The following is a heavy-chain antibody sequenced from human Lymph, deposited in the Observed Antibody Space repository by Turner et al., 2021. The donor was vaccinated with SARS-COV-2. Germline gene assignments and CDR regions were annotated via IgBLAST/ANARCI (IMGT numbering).Heavy chain of an antibody. CDR2: IYYSGST. J-gene: IGHJ4*02. Sequence: QVQLQESGPGLVKPSETLSLTFTVSGGSISSYYWSWIRQPPGKGLEWIGYIYYSGSTNYNPSLKSRVNISVDTAKNQFSLKLSSVTAADTAGYYCARGFDYWGQGTLVTVSS. V-gene: IGHV4-59*01. CDR3: ARGFDY. CDR1: GGSISSYY.